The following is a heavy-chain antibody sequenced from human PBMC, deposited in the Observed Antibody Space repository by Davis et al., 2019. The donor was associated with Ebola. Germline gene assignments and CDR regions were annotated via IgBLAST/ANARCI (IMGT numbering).Heavy chain of an antibody. Sequence: GESLKISCTVSGFTFSNYGIHWVRQAPGKGLEWVTFIRFDGSSEYYVDSVKGRFTISRDNAKNTVYLQMNSLKTEDAAVYYCAKDGGEWSPPHYYYYGMDVWGQGTTVTVSS. CDR3: AKDGGEWSPPHYYYYGMDV. D-gene: IGHD3-3*01. J-gene: IGHJ6*02. V-gene: IGHV3-30*02. CDR1: GFTFSNYG. CDR2: IRFDGSSE.